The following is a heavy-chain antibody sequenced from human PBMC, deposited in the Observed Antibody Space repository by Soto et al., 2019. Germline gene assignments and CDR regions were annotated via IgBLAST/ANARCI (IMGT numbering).Heavy chain of an antibody. V-gene: IGHV1-46*01. D-gene: IGHD6-13*01. J-gene: IGHJ4*02. CDR1: GYTFTHYY. CDR3: ERDLAAGDH. CDR2: INPASGST. Sequence: QVQLVQSGAEVKKPGASVKVSCRTSGYTFTHYYIHWVRQAPGQGLEWLGIINPASGSTNYAQDFQGRVTLTMDTSTTAVYMELSGVRAEDKAIFYCERDLAAGDHWGQGTLVTVSS.